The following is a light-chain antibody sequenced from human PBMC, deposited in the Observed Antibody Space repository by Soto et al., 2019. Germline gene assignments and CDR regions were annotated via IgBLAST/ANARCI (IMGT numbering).Light chain of an antibody. V-gene: IGLV2-14*03. CDR1: GSDVGGYNY. J-gene: IGLJ2*01. CDR2: DVR. CDR3: SSYTSSNTVI. Sequence: QSALTQPASVSGSPGQSITISCTGTGSDVGGYNYISWYQQHPGKAPKFIIYDVRNRPSGVSNRFSGSRSGNTASLTISGLQAEDEADYYCSSYTSSNTVIFGGGTKVTVL.